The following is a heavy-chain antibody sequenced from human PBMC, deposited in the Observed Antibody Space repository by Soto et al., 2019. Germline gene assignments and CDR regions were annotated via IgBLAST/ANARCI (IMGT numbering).Heavy chain of an antibody. Sequence: PSETLSLTCAVYGGSFSGYYWSWIRQPPGKGLEWIGEINHSGSTNYNPSLKSRVTISVDTSKNQFSLKLSSVTAADTAVYYCARANLYYDFWRGYYTGWFDPWGQGTLVTVSS. J-gene: IGHJ5*02. CDR3: ARANLYYDFWRGYYTGWFDP. CDR1: GGSFSGYY. CDR2: INHSGST. D-gene: IGHD3-3*01. V-gene: IGHV4-34*01.